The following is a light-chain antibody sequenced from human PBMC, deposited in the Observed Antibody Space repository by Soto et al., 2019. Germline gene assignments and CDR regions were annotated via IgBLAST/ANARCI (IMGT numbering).Light chain of an antibody. CDR3: ASHAGRKNII. J-gene: IGLJ2*01. Sequence: QSVLTQSPSASGSPGQSVTISCTGTSSDIGGYNYVSWYQQHPGKAPKLMIYEVNKRPSGVPDRFSGSKSGNTASLTVSGLQAEDEADYYCASHAGRKNIIFGGGTKVTVL. CDR1: SSDIGGYNY. V-gene: IGLV2-8*01. CDR2: EVN.